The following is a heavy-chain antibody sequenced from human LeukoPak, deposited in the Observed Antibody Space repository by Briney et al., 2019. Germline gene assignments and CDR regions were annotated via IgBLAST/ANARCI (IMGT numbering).Heavy chain of an antibody. V-gene: IGHV4-61*02. J-gene: IGHJ6*03. CDR3: ARVNGYYYYYMDV. CDR2: IYTSGST. CDR1: GGSISSGSYY. Sequence: SETLSLTCTVSGGSISSGSYYWSWIRQPAGKGLEWTGRIYTSGSTNYNPSLKSRVTISVDTSKNQFSLKLSSVTAADTAVYYCARVNGYYYYYMDVWGKGTTVTVSS.